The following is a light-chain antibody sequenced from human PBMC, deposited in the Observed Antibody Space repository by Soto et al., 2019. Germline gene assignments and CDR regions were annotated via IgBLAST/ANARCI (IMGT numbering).Light chain of an antibody. Sequence: EIVMTQSPATLSVSPGERATLSCRASQSVSSNLAWYQQKPGQAPRLLIYGASTRATGIPARFSGSGSGTEFTLTIRRLQSEDFAVYYCPQYNNWPYTFGQGTKLEI. CDR2: GAS. CDR1: QSVSSN. J-gene: IGKJ2*01. CDR3: PQYNNWPYT. V-gene: IGKV3-15*01.